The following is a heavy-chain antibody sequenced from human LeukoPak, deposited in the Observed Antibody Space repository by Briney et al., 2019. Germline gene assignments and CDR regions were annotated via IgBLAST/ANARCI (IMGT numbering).Heavy chain of an antibody. J-gene: IGHJ4*02. V-gene: IGHV4-34*08. CDR2: INHSGST. CDR3: SIVMATVADDY. CDR1: GFTFSSYW. D-gene: IGHD5-24*01. Sequence: GSLRLSCAASGFTFSSYWMSWIRQPPGKGLEWIGEINHSGSTNYNPSLKSRVTISVDTSKNQFSLKLSSVTAADTAVYYCSIVMATVADDYWGQGTLATVSS.